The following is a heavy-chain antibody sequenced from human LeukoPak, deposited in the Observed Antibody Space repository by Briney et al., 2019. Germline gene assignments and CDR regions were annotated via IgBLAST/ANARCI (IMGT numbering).Heavy chain of an antibody. Sequence: GRSPRLSCAASGFTFSSYAMHWVRQAPGKGLVWVAVVSNDGRSKYYADSVKGRFTISRDNSENTLHLQMNSLRPEDTAVYYCARADSGSYYNYYLDYWGQGTLVTVSS. CDR1: GFTFSSYA. CDR3: ARADSGSYYNYYLDY. J-gene: IGHJ4*02. V-gene: IGHV3-30*04. CDR2: VSNDGRSK. D-gene: IGHD1-26*01.